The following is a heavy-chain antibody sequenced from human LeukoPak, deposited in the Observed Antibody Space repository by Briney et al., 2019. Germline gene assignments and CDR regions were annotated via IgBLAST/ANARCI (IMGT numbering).Heavy chain of an antibody. CDR2: SDPEDVKT. J-gene: IGHJ4*02. V-gene: IGHV1-24*01. Sequence: ASVKVSCKISGYSLTELAIHWVRQAPGKGLEWMGGSDPEDVKTSFAEKFQGRVTFTEDTSTDTAFMELSRLRSDDTAVYYCATFQAYANSGHLRPYFDYWGQGTLVTVSS. CDR3: ATFQAYANSGHLRPYFDY. D-gene: IGHD3-22*01. CDR1: GYSLTELA.